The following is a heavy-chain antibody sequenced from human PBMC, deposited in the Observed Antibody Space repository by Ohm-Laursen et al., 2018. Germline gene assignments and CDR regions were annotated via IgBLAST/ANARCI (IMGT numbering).Heavy chain of an antibody. Sequence: SLRLSCTASGFIVNSNHMSWVRQAPGKGLEWVSYISTTGGSIYYADSVRGRFTISRDNAKNSLYLQMNSLRAEDTAVYYCARDYYDSSGYSLEYFHHWGQGTLVTVSS. D-gene: IGHD3-22*01. V-gene: IGHV3-48*01. CDR3: ARDYYDSSGYSLEYFHH. CDR1: GFIVNSNH. CDR2: ISTTGGSI. J-gene: IGHJ1*01.